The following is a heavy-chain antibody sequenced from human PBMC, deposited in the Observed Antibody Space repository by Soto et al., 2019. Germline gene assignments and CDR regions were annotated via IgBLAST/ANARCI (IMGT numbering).Heavy chain of an antibody. CDR2: ISFDGTKK. Sequence: QAQLVESGGGVVQPGRSLRLSCAASGFTFNIYALHWVRQAPGKGLEWVAVISFDGTKKYYSDSVKGRFTISRDNLKNTLYLQMNNLRVEDAAVYFCAREDDYGYRYINYGLDVWGQGTTVTVSS. D-gene: IGHD4-17*01. J-gene: IGHJ6*02. V-gene: IGHV3-30-3*01. CDR3: AREDDYGYRYINYGLDV. CDR1: GFTFNIYA.